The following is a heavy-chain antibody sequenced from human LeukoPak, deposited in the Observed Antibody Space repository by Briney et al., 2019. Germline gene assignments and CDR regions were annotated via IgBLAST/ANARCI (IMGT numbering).Heavy chain of an antibody. CDR2: INSDGSST. CDR3: ARDPYYYDSSGYHDAFDI. CDR1: GFTFSSYG. D-gene: IGHD3-22*01. V-gene: IGHV3-74*01. J-gene: IGHJ3*02. Sequence: GGSLRLSCAASGFTFSSYGMHWVHQAPGKGLVWVSRINSDGSSTSYADSVKGRFTISRDNAKNTLYLQMNSLRAEDTAVYYCARDPYYYDSSGYHDAFDIWGQGTMVTVSS.